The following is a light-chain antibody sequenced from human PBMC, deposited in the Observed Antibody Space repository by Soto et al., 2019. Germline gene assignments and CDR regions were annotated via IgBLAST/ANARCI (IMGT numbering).Light chain of an antibody. CDR2: GAS. CDR3: QQYNNWHPRA. Sequence: DTEVTQSTATLSVSPGETATLSCRASESGGSNLAWYQQKPGQAPRLLIYGASNRATGIPARFSGSASGTAFTLTISSLQYEDFGVYYCQQYNNWHPRAFGQRTKVDI. J-gene: IGKJ1*01. CDR1: ESGGSN. V-gene: IGKV3-15*01.